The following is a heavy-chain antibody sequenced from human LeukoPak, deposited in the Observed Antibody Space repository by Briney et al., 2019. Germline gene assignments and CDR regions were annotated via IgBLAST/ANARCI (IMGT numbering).Heavy chain of an antibody. V-gene: IGHV3-7*02. D-gene: IGHD2-15*01. CDR2: IKPEGKEK. CDR3: AKKDVSYFDY. CDR1: GDSISNYY. Sequence: PSETLSLTCTVSGDSISNYYWSWVRQAPGKGLEWVANIKPEGKEKFYVDSVKGRFTISRDNSKNTLYLQMNSLRAEDTAVYYCAKKDVSYFDYWGQGTLVTVSS. J-gene: IGHJ4*02.